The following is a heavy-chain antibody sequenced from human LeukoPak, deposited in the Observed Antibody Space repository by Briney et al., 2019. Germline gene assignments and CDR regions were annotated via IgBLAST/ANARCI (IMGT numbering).Heavy chain of an antibody. CDR1: GFTFSSYW. J-gene: IGHJ3*02. CDR2: INSDGSST. Sequence: GGSLRLSCAASGFTFSSYWMHLVRQAPGKGLVWVSRINSDGSSTSYADSVKGRFTISRDNAKNTLYLQMNSLRAEDTAVYYCAREIVGYYYDSSGYPHDAFDIWGQGTMVTVSS. CDR3: AREIVGYYYDSSGYPHDAFDI. D-gene: IGHD3-22*01. V-gene: IGHV3-74*01.